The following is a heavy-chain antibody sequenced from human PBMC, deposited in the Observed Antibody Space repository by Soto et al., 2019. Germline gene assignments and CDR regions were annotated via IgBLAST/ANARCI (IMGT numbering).Heavy chain of an antibody. Sequence: PSETLSLTCTFSGCSINTYNLFWAWVRQPPGKGLEWIASIHYGGNAYYSPSLSTRVTISRDTSDNRVSLEMTSVTAADTAVYYCAATPRYWGQGTLVTVS. CDR2: IHYGGNA. CDR1: GCSINTYNLF. J-gene: IGHJ4*02. V-gene: IGHV4-39*01. D-gene: IGHD2-15*01. CDR3: AATPRY.